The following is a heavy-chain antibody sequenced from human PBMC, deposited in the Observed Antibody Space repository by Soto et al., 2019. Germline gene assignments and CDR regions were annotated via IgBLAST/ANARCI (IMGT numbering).Heavy chain of an antibody. CDR3: AREAAVAGTAFNH. D-gene: IGHD6-19*01. J-gene: IGHJ4*02. CDR1: GYPFTSYY. V-gene: IGHV1-46*01. Sequence: ASVNVSCKASGYPFTSYYLHWVRQAPGQGPEWMGRINVSDGSTRYAQNFQGRVTMTRDTSTTTVYMELSPLRSDDTAVYYCAREAAVAGTAFNHWGQGTLVTVSS. CDR2: INVSDGST.